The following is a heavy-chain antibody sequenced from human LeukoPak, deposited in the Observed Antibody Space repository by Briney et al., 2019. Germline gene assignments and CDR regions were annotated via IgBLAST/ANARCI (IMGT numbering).Heavy chain of an antibody. Sequence: GGSLRLSCAASGFTFDEHGMSWVRQAPGKGLEWVSGINWNGASTGYADSVKGRFTISRDNAKNPLYLQMNSLRAEDTALYYCARVQRWGYSNYFDYWGQGTLVTVSS. V-gene: IGHV3-20*04. J-gene: IGHJ4*02. D-gene: IGHD4-11*01. CDR1: GFTFDEHG. CDR3: ARVQRWGYSNYFDY. CDR2: INWNGAST.